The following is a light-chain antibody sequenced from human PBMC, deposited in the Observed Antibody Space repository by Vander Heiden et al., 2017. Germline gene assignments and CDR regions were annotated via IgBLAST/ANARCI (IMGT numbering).Light chain of an antibody. J-gene: IGKJ4*01. CDR3: QQANSFPLT. V-gene: IGKV1-12*01. CDR1: QDIASW. CDR2: AAS. Sequence: DIQMTQSLSSVSASVGDRVTITCRASQDIASWLAWYQQKPGKAPNLLIYAASSLQGGVPSRFSGSGSGKDFTLTISSLQPEDFATYYCQQANSFPLTFGGGTKVEIK.